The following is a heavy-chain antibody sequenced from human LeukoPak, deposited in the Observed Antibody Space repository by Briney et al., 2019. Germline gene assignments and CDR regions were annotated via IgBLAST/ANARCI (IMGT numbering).Heavy chain of an antibody. CDR3: ARDLRVGGTDCLDC. CDR1: GYIFTNYY. J-gene: IGHJ4*02. CDR2: IDPSGGST. D-gene: IGHD1-26*01. V-gene: IGHV1-46*01. Sequence: GASVKVSCKASGYIFTNYYIHWVRQAPGQGLEWMGIIDPSGGSTSYAQKSQGRVTMTRDTSASTVYMELSSLRSEDTAIYYCARDLRVGGTDCLDCWGQGTLVTVSS.